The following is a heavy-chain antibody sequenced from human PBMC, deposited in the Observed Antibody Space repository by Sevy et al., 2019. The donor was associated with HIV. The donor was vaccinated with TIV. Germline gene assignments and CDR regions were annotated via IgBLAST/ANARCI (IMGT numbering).Heavy chain of an antibody. V-gene: IGHV3-33*01. CDR2: ISSDGSSE. CDR3: ARNDDTSGYYRDGVFDN. CDR1: GFTFSGYG. J-gene: IGHJ3*02. D-gene: IGHD3-22*01. Sequence: GGSLRLSCAASGFTFSGYGMHWVRQTPGKGLEWVAIISSDGSSENYVDSVKGRFTISRDNSKNMMYLQMNSLRAEDKAVYFYARNDDTSGYYRDGVFDNWGQGTMVTVSS.